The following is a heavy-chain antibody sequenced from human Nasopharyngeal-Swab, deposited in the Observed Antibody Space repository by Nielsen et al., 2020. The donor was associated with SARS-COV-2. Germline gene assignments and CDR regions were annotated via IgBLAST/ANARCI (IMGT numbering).Heavy chain of an antibody. CDR2: IIPIFGTA. CDR1: GGTFSSYA. J-gene: IGHJ6*02. V-gene: IGHV1-69*13. CDR3: ARRPYSSSSGDYYYGMDV. D-gene: IGHD6-6*01. Sequence: SAVKVSCKASGGTFSSYAISWVRQAPGQGLERMGGIIPIFGTANYAQKFQGRVTITADESTSTAYMELSSLRSEDTAVYYCARRPYSSSSGDYYYGMDVWGQGTTVTVSS.